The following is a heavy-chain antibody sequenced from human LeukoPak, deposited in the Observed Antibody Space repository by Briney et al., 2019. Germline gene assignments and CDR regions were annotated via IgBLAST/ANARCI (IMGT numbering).Heavy chain of an antibody. V-gene: IGHV3-23*01. Sequence: GGSLRLSCAASGFTFSSYAMSWVRQAPGNGLEWVSGITGSGGSTYYADSVKGRFTISRDNSKNTVDLQMNRLRAEDTAVYYCAKDGSGSYPTWFDPWGQGTLVTVSS. CDR1: GFTFSSYA. CDR2: ITGSGGST. D-gene: IGHD3-10*01. CDR3: AKDGSGSYPTWFDP. J-gene: IGHJ5*02.